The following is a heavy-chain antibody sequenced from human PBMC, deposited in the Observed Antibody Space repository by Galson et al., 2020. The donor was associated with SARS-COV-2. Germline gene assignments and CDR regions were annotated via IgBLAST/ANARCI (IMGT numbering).Heavy chain of an antibody. V-gene: IGHV4-39*07. CDR2: INYSGRT. Sequence: TLSLTCTVSGGFISSDSYYWGWIRQPPGKGLEYIGSINYSGRTYYNPSLKSRVTISVDTSKNQFSLKLSSVTAADTAVYYCARVWDSWGQGTLVTVSS. J-gene: IGHJ4*02. D-gene: IGHD2-21*01. CDR1: GGFISSDSYY. CDR3: ARVWDS.